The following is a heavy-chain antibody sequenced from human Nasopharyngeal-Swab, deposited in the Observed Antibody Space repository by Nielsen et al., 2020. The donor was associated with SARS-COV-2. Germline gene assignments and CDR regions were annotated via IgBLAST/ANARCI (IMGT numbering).Heavy chain of an antibody. CDR2: INAGNGNT. J-gene: IGHJ6*03. Sequence: ASVKVSCKASGYTFTSYAMHWVRQAPGQRLEWMGWINAGNGNTKYSQKFQGRVTITRDTSASTAYMELSSLRSEDTAVYYCARSYSSSSSSFQNGYYYMDVWGKETTVTVSS. CDR3: ARSYSSSSSSFQNGYYYMDV. V-gene: IGHV1-3*01. CDR1: GYTFTSYA. D-gene: IGHD6-6*01.